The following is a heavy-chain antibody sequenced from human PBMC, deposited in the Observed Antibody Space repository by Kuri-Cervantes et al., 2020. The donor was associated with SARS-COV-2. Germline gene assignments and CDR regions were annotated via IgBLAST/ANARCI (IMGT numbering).Heavy chain of an antibody. D-gene: IGHD1-1*01. CDR3: VRDGDHWNFDY. CDR2: INPDGSYT. CDR1: GFTFSGHW. V-gene: IGHV3-74*01. Sequence: GGSLRLSCAASGFTFSGHWIHWVRQAPRKGLVWVSRINPDGSYTNNADSVKGRFTLSRDNAKNMLFLQMNSLRAEDTAVYYCVRDGDHWNFDYWGQGTRVTSAS. J-gene: IGHJ4*02.